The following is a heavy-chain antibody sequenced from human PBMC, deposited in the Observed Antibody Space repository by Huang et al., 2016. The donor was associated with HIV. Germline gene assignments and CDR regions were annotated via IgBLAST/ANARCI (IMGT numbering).Heavy chain of an antibody. CDR1: GGSLSDYY. Sequence: QVQLQQWGAGLLKPSGVLSLKCAVYGGSLSDYYWTWIRQSPGKGLEWIVEVNHRGLSTYNPSLRSRVTMSVDMSKNQFSLNSTSLTVADTAVYYCARPRMTATSSDSTWSFFDSWGQGTLVIVSS. V-gene: IGHV4-34*02. CDR2: VNHRGLS. J-gene: IGHJ4*02. CDR3: ARPRMTATSSDSTWSFFDS. D-gene: IGHD2-21*02.